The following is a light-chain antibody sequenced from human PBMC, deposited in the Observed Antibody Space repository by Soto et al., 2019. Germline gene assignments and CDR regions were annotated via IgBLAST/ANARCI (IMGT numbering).Light chain of an antibody. CDR1: QSVSSN. CDR2: GAS. J-gene: IGKJ1*01. V-gene: IGKV3-15*01. Sequence: EIVMAQSPATRSVSPRERARLSRRDSQSVSSNLAWYQQKPGQAPRLLIYGASTRATGIPARFSGSGSGREFTLTISSLQSEDFAVYYCQQYNNWPRTFGQGTMVDI. CDR3: QQYNNWPRT.